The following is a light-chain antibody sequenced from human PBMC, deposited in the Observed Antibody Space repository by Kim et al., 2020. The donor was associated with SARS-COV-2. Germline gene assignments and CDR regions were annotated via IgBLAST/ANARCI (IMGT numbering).Light chain of an antibody. CDR3: AAWDESVSGVI. V-gene: IGLV1-44*01. J-gene: IGLJ2*01. CDR1: SSNIAGNS. Sequence: GQRVTLSCSGSSSNIAGNSVNWYQQVPGTAPKLLIYGDNERPSGVPDRFSGSKSGTAASLAISGLQSDDEADYYCAAWDESVSGVIFGGGTQLTVL. CDR2: GDN.